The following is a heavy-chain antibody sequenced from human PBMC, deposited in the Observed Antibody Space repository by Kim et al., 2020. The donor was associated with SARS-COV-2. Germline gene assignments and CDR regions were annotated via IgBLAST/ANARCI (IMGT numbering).Heavy chain of an antibody. CDR3: PRTTIPVAGTLYYGMDV. CDR1: GFTFSSYS. CDR2: ISSSSNYI. D-gene: IGHD6-19*01. V-gene: IGHV3-21*01. J-gene: IGHJ6*02. Sequence: GGSLTLSCAASGFTFSSYSMSWVRQAPGKGLEWVSSISSSSNYIYYADSVKGRFTISRDNAKNSLYLQMNSLRDEDTAVYYCPRTTIPVAGTLYYGMDVWGQGTTVTVSS.